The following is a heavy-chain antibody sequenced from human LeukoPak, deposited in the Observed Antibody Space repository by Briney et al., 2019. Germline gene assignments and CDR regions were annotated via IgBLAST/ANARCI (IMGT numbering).Heavy chain of an antibody. V-gene: IGHV1-2*02. CDR3: ARGIDCSSTSCYYDY. CDR1: GYTFTGYY. D-gene: IGHD2-2*01. Sequence: ASVKVSCKASGYTFTGYYMHWVRQAPGQGLEWMGWINPNSGGTNYAQKFQGRVTMTRDTSISTAYMELSRLRSDDTAVYYCARGIDCSSTSCYYDYWGQGTLVTASP. J-gene: IGHJ4*02. CDR2: INPNSGGT.